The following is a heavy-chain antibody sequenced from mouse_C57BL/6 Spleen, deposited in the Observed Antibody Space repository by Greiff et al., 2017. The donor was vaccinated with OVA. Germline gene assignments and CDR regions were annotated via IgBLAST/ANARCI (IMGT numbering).Heavy chain of an antibody. CDR3: ARHGYDLDAMDY. J-gene: IGHJ4*01. D-gene: IGHD2-3*01. CDR2: FYPGSGSI. V-gene: IGHV1-62-2*01. CDR1: GYTFTEYT. Sequence: QVQLQQSGAELVKPGASVKLSCKASGYTFTEYTIHWVKQRSGQGLEWIGWFYPGSGSIKYHEKFKDKATLTADKTSSTVYIELSRLTSEDSSVYFCARHGYDLDAMDYWGQGTSVTVSS.